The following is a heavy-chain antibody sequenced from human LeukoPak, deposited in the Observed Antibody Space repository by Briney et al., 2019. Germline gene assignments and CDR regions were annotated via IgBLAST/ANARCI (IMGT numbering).Heavy chain of an antibody. CDR2: IYYSGST. CDR3: AGTPNWFDP. V-gene: IGHV4-61*05. J-gene: IGHJ5*02. CDR1: GGSISSSSYY. D-gene: IGHD2-15*01. Sequence: KASESLSLTCTVSGGSISSSSYYWGWIRQPPGKGLEWIGYIYYSGSTNYNPSLKSRVTISVDTSKNQFSLKLSSVTAADTAVYYCAGTPNWFDPWGQGTLVTVSS.